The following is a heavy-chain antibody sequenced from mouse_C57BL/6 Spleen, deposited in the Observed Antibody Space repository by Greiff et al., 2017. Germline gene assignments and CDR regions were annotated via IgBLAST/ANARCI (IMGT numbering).Heavy chain of an antibody. CDR1: GYTFTEYT. CDR2: FYPGSGSI. D-gene: IGHD2-14*01. Sequence: VQLQQSGAELVKPGASVKLSCKASGYTFTEYTIHWVQQRSGQGLEWIGWFYPGSGSIKYNEKFKDKATLTADKSSSTVYMELSRLTSEDSAVYFCARHEVYDDGLYYAMDYWGQGTSVTVSS. J-gene: IGHJ4*01. CDR3: ARHEVYDDGLYYAMDY. V-gene: IGHV1-62-2*01.